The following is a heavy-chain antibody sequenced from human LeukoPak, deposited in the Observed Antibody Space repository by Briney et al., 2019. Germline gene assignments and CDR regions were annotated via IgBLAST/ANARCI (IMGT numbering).Heavy chain of an antibody. CDR3: ASSTITATLDY. CDR1: GFTFSSYG. J-gene: IGHJ4*02. V-gene: IGHV3-33*01. D-gene: IGHD5-24*01. CDR2: IWYDGSNK. Sequence: GGSLRLSCAASGFTFSSYGMHWVRQAPGKGLEWVAVIWYDGSNKYYADSVKGRFTISRDNSKNTLYLQMNSLRAEDTAVYYCASSTITATLDYWGQGTLVTVSS.